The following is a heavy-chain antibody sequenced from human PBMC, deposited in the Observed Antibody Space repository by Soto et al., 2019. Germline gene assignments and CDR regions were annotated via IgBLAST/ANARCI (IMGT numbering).Heavy chain of an antibody. CDR1: GGSISTYY. J-gene: IGHJ5*02. V-gene: IGHV4-59*01. CDR3: ARDQLSSGLYVWFDP. D-gene: IGHD6-25*01. CDR2: IYYDGST. Sequence: SETLSLTCTVSGGSISTYYWIWIRQPPGKGLEWIGYIYYDGSTSYNPSLRSRVTISVDTSKNQFSLILSSVTSADTAVYYCARDQLSSGLYVWFDPWGQGTLVTVSS.